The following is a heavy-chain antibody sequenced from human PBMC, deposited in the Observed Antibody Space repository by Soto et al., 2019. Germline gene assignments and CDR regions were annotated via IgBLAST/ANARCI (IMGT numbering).Heavy chain of an antibody. V-gene: IGHV3-33*01. CDR3: ARKGTTGPYGMDV. Sequence: GGSLRLSCAASGFTSSSYGMHWVSQAPGKGLEWVAVIWYDGSNKYYADSVKGRFTISRDNSKNTLYLQMNSLRAEDTAVYYCARKGTTGPYGMDVWGQGTTVTVSS. CDR1: GFTSSSYG. D-gene: IGHD1-1*01. CDR2: IWYDGSNK. J-gene: IGHJ6*02.